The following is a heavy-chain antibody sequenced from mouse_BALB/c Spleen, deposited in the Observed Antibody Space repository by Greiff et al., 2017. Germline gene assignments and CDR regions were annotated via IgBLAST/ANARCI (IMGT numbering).Heavy chain of an antibody. CDR2: IDPENGNT. D-gene: IGHD2-2*01. V-gene: IGHV14-1*02. CDR1: GFNIKDYY. J-gene: IGHJ3*01. CDR3: AGWLPFAY. Sequence: EVKLMESGAELVRPGALVKLSCKASGFNIKDYYMHWVKQRPEQGLEWIGWIDPENGNTIYDPKFQGKASITADTSSNTAYLQLSSLTSEDTAVYYCAGWLPFAYWGQGTLVTVSA.